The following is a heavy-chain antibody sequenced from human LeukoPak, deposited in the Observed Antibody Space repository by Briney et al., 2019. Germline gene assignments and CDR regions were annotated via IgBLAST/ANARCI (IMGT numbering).Heavy chain of an antibody. V-gene: IGHV3-23*01. D-gene: IGHD6-19*01. CDR3: AKRVRADPKFYYFDY. CDR2: ISGSGGST. Sequence: GGSLRLSCAASGFTFSSYAMSWARQAPGKGLEWVSAISGSGGSTYYADSVKGRFTISRDNSKNTLYLQMNSLRAEDTAVYYCAKRVRADPKFYYFDYWGQGTLVTVSS. CDR1: GFTFSSYA. J-gene: IGHJ4*02.